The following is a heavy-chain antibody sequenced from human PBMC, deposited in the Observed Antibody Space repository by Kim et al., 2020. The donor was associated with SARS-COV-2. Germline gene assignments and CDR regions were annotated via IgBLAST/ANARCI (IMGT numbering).Heavy chain of an antibody. CDR3: ARPIKRPQGAHFFDF. Sequence: GESLKISCKGSGYRFTNYWIAWLRQMPGKGLEWMGSIYPYDSDTRHSPSFQGQVTLSADKSISTAYLQWSSLEASDTATYYCARPIKRPQGAHFFDFWGQGALVIVSS. V-gene: IGHV5-51*01. CDR1: GYRFTNYW. J-gene: IGHJ4*02. CDR2: IYPYDSDT. D-gene: IGHD1-20*01.